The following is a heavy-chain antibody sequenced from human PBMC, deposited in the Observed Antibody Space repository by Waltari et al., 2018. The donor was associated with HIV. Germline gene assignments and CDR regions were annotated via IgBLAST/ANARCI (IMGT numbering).Heavy chain of an antibody. CDR3: ARGPPYYYDSSGYSYNWFDP. CDR2: INHSGST. J-gene: IGHJ5*02. V-gene: IGHV4-34*01. Sequence: QVQLQQWGAGLLKPSETLSLTCAVYGGSFSGYYWSWIRKPPGKGLEWIGEINHSGSTNYNPSRKSRVTISVDTSKNQFSLKLCSVTAADTAVYYCARGPPYYYDSSGYSYNWFDPWGQGTLVTVSS. CDR1: GGSFSGYY. D-gene: IGHD3-22*01.